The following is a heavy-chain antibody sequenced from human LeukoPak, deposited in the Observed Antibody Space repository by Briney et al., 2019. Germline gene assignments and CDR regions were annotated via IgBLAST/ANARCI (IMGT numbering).Heavy chain of an antibody. Sequence: GGSLRLSCAASGFTFSSYWMHWVRQAPGKGLVWVSRIKSDGSSTIYADSVKGRFTISRDNAKNTLSLQMNSLRAEDTAVYYCARVWCSSTSCYTSPLDYWGQGTLVTVSP. CDR3: ARVWCSSTSCYTSPLDY. D-gene: IGHD2-2*02. CDR1: GFTFSSYW. CDR2: IKSDGSST. V-gene: IGHV3-74*01. J-gene: IGHJ4*02.